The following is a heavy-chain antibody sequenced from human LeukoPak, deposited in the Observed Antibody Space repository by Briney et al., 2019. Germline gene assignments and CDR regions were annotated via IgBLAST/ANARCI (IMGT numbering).Heavy chain of an antibody. CDR2: MNPNSGNT. CDR3: ARDLYSSSSMVYPIDY. D-gene: IGHD6-6*01. J-gene: IGHJ4*02. CDR1: GYTFTSYD. V-gene: IGHV1-8*02. Sequence: ASVKVSCKASGYTFTSYDINWVRQATGQGLEWMGWMNPNSGNTGYAQKFQGRVTMTRDTSISTAYMELSRLRSDDTAVYYCARDLYSSSSMVYPIDYWGQGTLVTVSS.